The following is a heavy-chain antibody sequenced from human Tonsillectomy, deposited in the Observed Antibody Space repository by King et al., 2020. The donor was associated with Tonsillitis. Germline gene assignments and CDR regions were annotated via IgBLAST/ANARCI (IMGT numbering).Heavy chain of an antibody. CDR3: ARGPSTWLQNESYFDF. D-gene: IGHD6-19*01. V-gene: IGHV4-34*01. CDR1: GGSFSGYY. CDR2: INHSGST. Sequence: VQLQQWGAGLLKPSETLSLTCAVYGGSFSGYYWSWIRQPPGKGLEWIGEINHSGSTNYTLSLKSRVTISVDTSNSQVSLRLSSVTAADTAVYYCARGPSTWLQNESYFDFWGQGILVTVSS. J-gene: IGHJ4*02.